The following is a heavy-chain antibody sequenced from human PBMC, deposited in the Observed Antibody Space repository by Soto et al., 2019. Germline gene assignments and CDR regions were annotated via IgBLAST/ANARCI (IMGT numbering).Heavy chain of an antibody. V-gene: IGHV3-23*01. CDR3: AKENTGWYSN. J-gene: IGHJ4*02. D-gene: IGHD6-19*01. CDR1: GFTFSIYA. CDR2: ISGRGGNT. Sequence: PGGSLRLSCAASGFTFSIYAMSWVRQAPGKGREWVSVISGRGGNTYYADSVKGRFTISRDNSKNTLYLQMNSLRAEDTAVYYCAKENTGWYSNWGQGTLVTVSS.